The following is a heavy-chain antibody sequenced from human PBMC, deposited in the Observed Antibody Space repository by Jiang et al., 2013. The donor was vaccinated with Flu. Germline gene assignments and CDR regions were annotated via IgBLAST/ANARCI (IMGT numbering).Heavy chain of an antibody. CDR2: SITVGST. V-gene: IGHV4-30-4*01. Sequence: PPGKGLELDWGTSITVGSTYYNPSLKSRVTISVDTSKNQFSLKLSSVTAADTAVYYCASPFGGNSSYWGQGNPGHRLL. CDR3: ASPFGGNSSY. D-gene: IGHD4-23*01. J-gene: IGHJ4*02.